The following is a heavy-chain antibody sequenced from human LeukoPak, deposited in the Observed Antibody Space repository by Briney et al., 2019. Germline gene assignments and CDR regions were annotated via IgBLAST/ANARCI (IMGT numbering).Heavy chain of an antibody. D-gene: IGHD4-17*01. CDR1: GGSFSGYY. V-gene: IGHV4-34*01. J-gene: IGHJ4*02. CDR2: INHSGST. Sequence: SETLSLTCAVYGGSFSGYYWSWIRQPPGKGLEWIGEINHSGSTNYNPSLKSRVTISVDTSKNQFSLKLSSVTAADTAVYYCARGNGDIDYWGQGTLVTVSS. CDR3: ARGNGDIDY.